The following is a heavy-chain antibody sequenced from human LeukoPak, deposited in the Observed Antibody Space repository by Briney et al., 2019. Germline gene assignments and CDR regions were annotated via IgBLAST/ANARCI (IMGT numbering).Heavy chain of an antibody. CDR3: ARAVRTAGVRGVIIYYFDY. V-gene: IGHV1-18*01. D-gene: IGHD3-10*01. CDR1: GYTFTNYG. Sequence: PLASVKVSCKASGYTFTNYGISWVRQAPGQGLEWMGWISAYNGNTNYAQKFQGRVTMTRNTSISTAYMELSSLRSEDTAVYYCARAVRTAGVRGVIIYYFDYWGQGTLVTVSS. J-gene: IGHJ4*02. CDR2: ISAYNGNT.